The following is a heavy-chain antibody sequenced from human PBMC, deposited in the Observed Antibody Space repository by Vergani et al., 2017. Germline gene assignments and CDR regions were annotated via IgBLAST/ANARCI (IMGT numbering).Heavy chain of an antibody. V-gene: IGHV4-59*11. Sequence: QVQLQESGPGLVKPSETLSLTCTVSGGSISSHYWSWIRQPAGKGLEWIGCIYYSGSTNYNPSLKSRVTISVDTSKNQFSLKLSSVTAADTAVYYCARLKKGTYYYDSSGYYYLDYWGQGTLVTVSS. D-gene: IGHD3-22*01. J-gene: IGHJ4*02. CDR1: GGSISSHY. CDR2: IYYSGST. CDR3: ARLKKGTYYYDSSGYYYLDY.